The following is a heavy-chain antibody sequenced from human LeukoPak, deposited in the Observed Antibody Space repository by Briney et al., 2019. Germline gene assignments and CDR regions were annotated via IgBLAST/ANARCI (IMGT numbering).Heavy chain of an antibody. D-gene: IGHD6-19*01. CDR1: GGSISSYY. J-gene: IGHJ6*03. V-gene: IGHV4-59*01. CDR3: ARGLLQWLVYYHYYMDV. CDR2: IYYSGST. Sequence: KSSETLSLTCTVSGGSISSYYWSWIRQPPGKGLEWIGYIYYSGSTNYNPSLKSRVTISVDTSKNQFSLKLSSVTAADTAVYYCARGLLQWLVYYHYYMDVWGKGTTVTVSS.